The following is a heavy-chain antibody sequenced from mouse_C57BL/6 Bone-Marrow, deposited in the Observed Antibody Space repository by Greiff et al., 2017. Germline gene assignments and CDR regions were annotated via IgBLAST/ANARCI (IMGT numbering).Heavy chain of an antibody. CDR3: ARRRGLPCFDY. V-gene: IGHV1-64*01. D-gene: IGHD2-10*01. CDR1: GYTFTSYW. J-gene: IGHJ2*01. Sequence: QVQLQQPGAELVKPGASVKLSCKASGYTFTSYWMHWVKQRPGQGLEWIGMIHPNSGSTNYNEKFKSKATLTVDKSSSTAYMQLSSLTSEDSAVYYCARRRGLPCFDYWGQGTTLTVSS. CDR2: IHPNSGST.